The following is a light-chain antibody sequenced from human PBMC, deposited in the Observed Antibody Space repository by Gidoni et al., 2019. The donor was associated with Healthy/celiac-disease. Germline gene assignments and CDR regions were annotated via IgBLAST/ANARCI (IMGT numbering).Light chain of an antibody. Sequence: DIQMTQSPSSLSASVGDRVTITCRASQSISSYLNWYQQKPGKPPKLLIYAASSLQSGVPSRFSGSGSGTDFTLTISSLQPEDFATYYCQQSYSTPFTFXPXTKVDIK. CDR3: QQSYSTPFT. J-gene: IGKJ3*01. CDR2: AAS. CDR1: QSISSY. V-gene: IGKV1-39*01.